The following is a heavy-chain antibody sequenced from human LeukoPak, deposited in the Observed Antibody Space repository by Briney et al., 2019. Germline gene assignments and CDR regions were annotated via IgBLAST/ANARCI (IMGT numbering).Heavy chain of an antibody. CDR1: GGSISSHY. Sequence: VKPSETLSLTCTVSGGSISSHYWSWIRQPPGKGLEWIGYIYYSGSTNYNPSLKSRVTISVDTSKNQFSLKLSSVTAADTAVYYCARDANSSLDYWGQGTLVTVSS. CDR2: IYYSGST. J-gene: IGHJ4*02. V-gene: IGHV4-59*11. CDR3: ARDANSSLDY. D-gene: IGHD6-13*01.